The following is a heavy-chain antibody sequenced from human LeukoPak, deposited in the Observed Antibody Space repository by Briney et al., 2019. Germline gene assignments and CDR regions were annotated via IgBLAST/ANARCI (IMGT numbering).Heavy chain of an antibody. J-gene: IGHJ4*02. CDR2: IISSGSTT. CDR3: AREKSGYSGYDSIDY. CDR1: GFTLTSYA. V-gene: IGHV3-48*03. D-gene: IGHD5-12*01. Sequence: PGGCLRPSGAASGFTLTSYAMNWVGQAPGKGLEWSSYIISSGSTTYYAASVKGRFTISRDNAKNSRYLQMNSLRAEDTAVYYCAREKSGYSGYDSIDYWGQGTLVTVSS.